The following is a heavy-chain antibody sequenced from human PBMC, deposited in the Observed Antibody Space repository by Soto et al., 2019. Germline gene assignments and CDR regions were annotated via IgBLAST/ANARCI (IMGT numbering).Heavy chain of an antibody. CDR2: IWYDGRNK. Sequence: QVQLVESGGGVVQPGRSLRLSCAASGFTFSSHGMHWVRQTPGKGLEWVAVIWYDGRNKYYADAVKGRFTISRDNSKNKLFLQMNFLRAEDTAVYHCARDGTSGTSQEDHGMDVWGQGTTVTVSS. CDR3: ARDGTSGTSQEDHGMDV. D-gene: IGHD1-1*01. CDR1: GFTFSSHG. J-gene: IGHJ6*02. V-gene: IGHV3-33*01.